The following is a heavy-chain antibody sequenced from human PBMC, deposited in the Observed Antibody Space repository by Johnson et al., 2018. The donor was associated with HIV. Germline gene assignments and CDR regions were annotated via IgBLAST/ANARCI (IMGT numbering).Heavy chain of an antibody. J-gene: IGHJ3*02. Sequence: EKLVESGGGLVQPGGSLRLSCAVSGFTVSSNYMTWVRRAPGKGLEWVSVISSDGNTYYADSVKGRFSISRDNSKNTLYLQMNRLTVEDTALYYCARAPAWLRGFDIWGQGTMVTVSS. D-gene: IGHD5-24*01. CDR3: ARAPAWLRGFDI. CDR1: GFTVSSNY. V-gene: IGHV3-66*01. CDR2: ISSDGNT.